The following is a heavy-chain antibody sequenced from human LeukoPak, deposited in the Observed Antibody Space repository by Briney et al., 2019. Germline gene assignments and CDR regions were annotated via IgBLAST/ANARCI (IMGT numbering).Heavy chain of an antibody. J-gene: IGHJ4*02. V-gene: IGHV3-74*01. CDR2: INSDASDT. D-gene: IGHD2-2*01. CDR1: GFTFSRHW. Sequence: GSLRLSCAASGFTFSRHWMHWVRPAPGKGLVWTSRINSDASDTNYADFVKGRFTISRDNAKNTVYLQINSLRDEDTAVYYCAGICSSTDCLIPDWGQGTLVTVSS. CDR3: AGICSSTDCLIPD.